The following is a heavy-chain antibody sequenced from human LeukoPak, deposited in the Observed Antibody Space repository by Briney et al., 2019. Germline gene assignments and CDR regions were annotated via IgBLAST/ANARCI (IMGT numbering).Heavy chain of an antibody. D-gene: IGHD4-23*01. CDR1: GYSINSTYY. Sequence: SETLSLTCTVSGYSINSTYYWGWIRQPPGKGLEWIGSIYHSGNTYYNPSLKSRVTMSVDTSKNQFSLKLSSVTAADTAMYYCARDLNGGTGSYWYFDLWGRGTLVTVSS. CDR3: ARDLNGGTGSYWYFDL. CDR2: IYHSGNT. J-gene: IGHJ2*01. V-gene: IGHV4-38-2*02.